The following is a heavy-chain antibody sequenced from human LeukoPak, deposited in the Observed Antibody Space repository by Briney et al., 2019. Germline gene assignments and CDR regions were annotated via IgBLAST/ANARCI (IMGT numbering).Heavy chain of an antibody. V-gene: IGHV3-74*01. CDR1: GFTFSSYW. Sequence: GGSLRLSCAASGFTFSSYWMHWVRQGPGKVLVWVSRISTDGSSTDYADSVKGRFTISRENAKNTLYLQMNSLRAEDTAVYYCARTRTLPIAGGFDTWGQGSLVTVSS. D-gene: IGHD3-16*01. CDR2: ISTDGSST. J-gene: IGHJ5*02. CDR3: ARTRTLPIAGGFDT.